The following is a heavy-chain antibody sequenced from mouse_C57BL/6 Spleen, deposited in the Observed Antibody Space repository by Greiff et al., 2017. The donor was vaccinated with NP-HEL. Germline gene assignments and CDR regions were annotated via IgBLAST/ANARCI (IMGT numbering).Heavy chain of an antibody. Sequence: VQLKESGPGMVKPSQSLSLTCTVTGYSITSGYDWHWIRHFPGNKLEWMGYISYSGSTNYNPSLKSRIPITHDTSKNHFFLKLNSVTTEDTATYYGARGGSSGYAWFAYWGQGTLVTVSA. V-gene: IGHV3-1*01. CDR3: ARGGSSGYAWFAY. J-gene: IGHJ3*01. CDR2: ISYSGST. D-gene: IGHD3-2*02. CDR1: GYSITSGYD.